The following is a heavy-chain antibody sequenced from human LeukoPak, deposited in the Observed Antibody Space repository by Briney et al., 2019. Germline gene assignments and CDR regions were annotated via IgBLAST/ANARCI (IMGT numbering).Heavy chain of an antibody. CDR2: TYYRSKWYN. D-gene: IGHD6-13*01. V-gene: IGHV6-1*01. J-gene: IGHJ4*02. CDR3: ARERLEIAAAMYYFDY. CDR1: GDSVSSNSAA. Sequence: SQTLSLTCAISGDSVSSNSAAWNWIRQSPLRGLEWLGRTYYRSKWYNDYAVTVKSRITINPDTSKNQFSLQLNSVTPEDTAVYYCARERLEIAAAMYYFDYWGQGTLVTVSS.